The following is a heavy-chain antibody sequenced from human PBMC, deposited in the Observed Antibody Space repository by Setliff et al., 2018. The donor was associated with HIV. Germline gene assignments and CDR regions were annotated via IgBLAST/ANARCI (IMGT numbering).Heavy chain of an antibody. D-gene: IGHD3-3*01. CDR2: IYYSGST. J-gene: IGHJ4*02. V-gene: IGHV4-39*07. Sequence: SETLSLTCTVSGGSISSSSYYWGWIRQPPGKGLEWIGNIYYSGSTYYNPSLKSRVTISVDTSKNQFSLKLRSVTAADTALYYCARDVMEYFGNYFDYWGQGALVTVSS. CDR3: ARDVMEYFGNYFDY. CDR1: GGSISSSSYY.